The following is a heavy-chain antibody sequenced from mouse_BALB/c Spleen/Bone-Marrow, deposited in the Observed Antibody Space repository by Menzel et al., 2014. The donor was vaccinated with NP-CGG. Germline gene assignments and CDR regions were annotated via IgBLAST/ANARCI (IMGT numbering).Heavy chain of an antibody. V-gene: IGHV1-14*01. CDR1: GYTFTSYL. D-gene: IGHD4-1*01. J-gene: IGHJ2*01. Sequence: EVQRVESGPELVKPGASVKMSCKASGYTFTSYLIHWVKQKPGQGLEWIGYITPYNDDTKYNEKFKGKATLTSDKSSSTAYMELSSLTSEDAAVYYCARWGGTPDFDYWGQGTTLTDS. CDR3: ARWGGTPDFDY. CDR2: ITPYNDDT.